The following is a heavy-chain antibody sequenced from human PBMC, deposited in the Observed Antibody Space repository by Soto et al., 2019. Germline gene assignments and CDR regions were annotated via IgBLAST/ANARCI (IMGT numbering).Heavy chain of an antibody. D-gene: IGHD3-22*01. CDR1: GFTFSSYG. CDR3: ARDDKILQYYYYGMDV. Sequence: GGSLRLSCAASGFTFSSYGMHWVRQAPGKGLEWVAVIWYDGSNKYYADSVKGRFTISRDNSKNTLYLQMNSLRAEDTAVYYCARDDKILQYYYYGMDVWGQGTTVTVSS. V-gene: IGHV3-33*01. J-gene: IGHJ6*02. CDR2: IWYDGSNK.